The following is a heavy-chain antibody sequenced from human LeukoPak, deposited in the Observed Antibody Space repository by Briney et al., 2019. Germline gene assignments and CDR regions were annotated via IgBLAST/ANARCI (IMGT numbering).Heavy chain of an antibody. CDR2: ISFDGSNK. V-gene: IGHV3-30*18. J-gene: IGHJ6*02. CDR3: AKPTTAARPTGRNYGMDV. Sequence: PGGSLRLSCAASGSTFRNYVIHWVRQAPGKGLEWVAIISFDGSNKYYADSVKGRFTISRDNSKNTLYLQINSLRVEDTAVYYCAKPTTAARPTGRNYGMDVWGQGTTVTVSS. CDR1: GSTFRNYV. D-gene: IGHD6-13*01.